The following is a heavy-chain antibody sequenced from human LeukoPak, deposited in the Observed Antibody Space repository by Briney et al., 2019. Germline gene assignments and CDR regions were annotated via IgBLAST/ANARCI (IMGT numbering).Heavy chain of an antibody. J-gene: IGHJ4*02. D-gene: IGHD3-10*01. V-gene: IGHV3-64D*06. CDR2: ISSNGGST. CDR1: GXTFSSYA. CDR3: VKGEGVLWPFDY. Sequence: QPGGSLRLSCSASGXTFSSYAMHWVRQAPGKGREYVSAISSNGGSTYYADSVKGRFTISRDNSKNTLYLQMSSLRAEDTAVYYCVKGEGVLWPFDYWGQGTLVTVSS.